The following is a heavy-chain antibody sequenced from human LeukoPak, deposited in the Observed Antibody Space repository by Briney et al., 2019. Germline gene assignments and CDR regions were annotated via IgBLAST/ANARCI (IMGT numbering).Heavy chain of an antibody. CDR3: ARDLHARYDYVWGSYRFEGYYFDY. Sequence: GGSLRLYCAASGFTFSSYWMRWVRQAPGKGLEWVANIKQDGSEKYYVDSVKGGFTSCREKAKKSVYLQMNRLRGEGRAVYYCARDLHARYDYVWGSYRFEGYYFDYWGQGTLVTVSS. D-gene: IGHD3-16*02. J-gene: IGHJ4*02. CDR2: IKQDGSEK. CDR1: GFTFSSYW. V-gene: IGHV3-7*01.